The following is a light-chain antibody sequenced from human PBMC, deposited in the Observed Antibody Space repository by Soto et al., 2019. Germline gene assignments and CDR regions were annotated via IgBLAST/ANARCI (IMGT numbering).Light chain of an antibody. J-gene: IGKJ1*01. CDR1: QSVSSN. CDR2: GAS. V-gene: IGKV3-15*01. CDR3: QQYNNWPRT. Sequence: EIVMTQSPATLSVSPGERATLSCRASQSVSSNLAWYQQKPGQAPRLLIYGASTRATGIPARFSFSGSGTEFTLTISSLQSEDFAVYYCQQYNNWPRTFGQGTKVELK.